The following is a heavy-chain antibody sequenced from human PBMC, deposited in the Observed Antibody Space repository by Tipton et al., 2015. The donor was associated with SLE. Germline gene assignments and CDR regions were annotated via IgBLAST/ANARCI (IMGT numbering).Heavy chain of an antibody. D-gene: IGHD3-22*01. CDR2: IYYIGST. V-gene: IGHV4-61*01. J-gene: IGHJ3*02. CDR1: GGSISSSSYY. Sequence: TLSLTCTVSGGSISSSSYYWSWIRQPPGKGLEWIGYIYYIGSTNYNPSLKSRVTISVDTSKNQFSLKLSSVTAADTAVYYCARAIDYYDSSGYSPHDAFDIWGQGTMVTVSS. CDR3: ARAIDYYDSSGYSPHDAFDI.